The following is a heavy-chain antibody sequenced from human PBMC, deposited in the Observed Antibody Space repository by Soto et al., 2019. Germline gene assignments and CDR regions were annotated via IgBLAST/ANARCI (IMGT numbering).Heavy chain of an antibody. CDR2: IYYSGST. CDR1: GGSISSYY. CDR3: ARGSYYYYGMDV. Sequence: LSLTCTVSGGSISSYYWSWIRQPPGKGLEWIGYIYYSGSTNYNPSLKSRVTISVDTSKNQFSLKLSSVTAADTAVYYCARGSYYYYGMDVWGQGTTVTVSS. V-gene: IGHV4-59*01. J-gene: IGHJ6*02.